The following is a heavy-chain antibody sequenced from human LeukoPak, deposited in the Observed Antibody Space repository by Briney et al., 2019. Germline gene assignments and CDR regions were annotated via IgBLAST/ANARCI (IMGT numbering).Heavy chain of an antibody. V-gene: IGHV4-39*07. CDR3: ARAYSSHWFDP. CDR2: IYYSGST. CDR1: GGSISSSSYY. D-gene: IGHD5-18*01. Sequence: SETLSLTCTVSGGSISSSSYYWGWIRQPPGKGLEWIGSIYYSGSTYYNPSLKSRVTISVDTYKNQFSLKLSSVTAADTAVYYCARAYSSHWFDPWGQGTLVTVSS. J-gene: IGHJ5*02.